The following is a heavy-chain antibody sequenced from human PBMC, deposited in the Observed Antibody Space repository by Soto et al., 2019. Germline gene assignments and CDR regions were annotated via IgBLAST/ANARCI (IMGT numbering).Heavy chain of an antibody. J-gene: IGHJ4*02. D-gene: IGHD2-2*01. CDR3: ARGRVRYCSSTSCYPPPAFDY. V-gene: IGHV4-34*01. Sequence: QVQLQQWGAGLLKPSETLSLTCAVYGGSFSGYYWSWIRQPPGKGLEWIGEINHSGSTNYNPSLKGRVTISVDTSKNQFSLKLSSVTAADTAVYYCARGRVRYCSSTSCYPPPAFDYWGQGTLVTVSS. CDR2: INHSGST. CDR1: GGSFSGYY.